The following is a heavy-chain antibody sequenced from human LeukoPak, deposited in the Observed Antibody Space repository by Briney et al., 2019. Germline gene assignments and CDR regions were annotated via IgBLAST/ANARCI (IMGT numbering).Heavy chain of an antibody. J-gene: IGHJ3*02. Sequence: GGSLRLSCAASGFTFSSYEMNWVRQAPGKGLEWVSYISSSGSSIHYADSVKGRFTISRDNAKNSLYLQMNSLRAEDTAVYYCARPLGGYFDWLLDHDAFDIWGQGTMVTVSS. CDR3: ARPLGGYFDWLLDHDAFDI. D-gene: IGHD3-9*01. CDR2: ISSSGSSI. V-gene: IGHV3-48*03. CDR1: GFTFSSYE.